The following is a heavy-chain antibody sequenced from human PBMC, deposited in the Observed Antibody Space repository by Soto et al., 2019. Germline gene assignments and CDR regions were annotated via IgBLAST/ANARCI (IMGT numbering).Heavy chain of an antibody. CDR2: ISDGDTFI. V-gene: IGHV3-21*06. J-gene: IGHJ6*02. D-gene: IGHD5-18*01. Sequence: EVNLVESGGGLVQPGGSLRLSCSASGFIFRDYTMNWVRQAPGKALEWVSSISDGDTFIYYADSLRGRFTISRDSAKNSVFLPMHSLRAEDSGVYFCAREDTAMVDNSYFYYGMDVWGQGTTVTVSS. CDR3: AREDTAMVDNSYFYYGMDV. CDR1: GFIFRDYT.